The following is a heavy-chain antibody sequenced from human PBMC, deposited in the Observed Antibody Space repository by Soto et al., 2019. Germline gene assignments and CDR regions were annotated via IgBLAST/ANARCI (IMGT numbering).Heavy chain of an antibody. V-gene: IGHV3-33*01. D-gene: IGHD3-16*02. CDR2: MWYDGSNR. J-gene: IGHJ4*02. CDR3: ARAGGTYLDH. Sequence: QVQLVESGGGVVQPGRSLRLSCEASGFTFSNSDMHWVRQAPGKGLEWVAVMWYDGSNRLYADSVKGRFTISRDTSKNTIYLQMNSLRSEDTAVYYCARAGGTYLDHWGQGTLVTVSS. CDR1: GFTFSNSD.